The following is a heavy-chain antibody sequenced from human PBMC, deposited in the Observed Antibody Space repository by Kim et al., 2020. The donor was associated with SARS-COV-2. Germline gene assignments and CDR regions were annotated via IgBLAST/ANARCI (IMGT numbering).Heavy chain of an antibody. V-gene: IGHV4-39*01. J-gene: IGHJ3*02. CDR3: ARRPDYGGNLRRPGAFDI. CDR2: IYYSGST. D-gene: IGHD4-17*01. CDR1: GGSISSSNYY. Sequence: SETLSLTCTVSGGSISSSNYYWGWIRQPPGKGLEWIGIIYYSGSTYYNPSLKSRVTISVDTSKNQFSLKLSSVTAADTAVYYCARRPDYGGNLRRPGAFDIWGQGTMVTVSS.